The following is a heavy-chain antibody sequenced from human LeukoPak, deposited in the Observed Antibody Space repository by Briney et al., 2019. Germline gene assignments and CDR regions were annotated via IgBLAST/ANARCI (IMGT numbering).Heavy chain of an antibody. J-gene: IGHJ4*02. V-gene: IGHV3-9*01. D-gene: IGHD3-10*01. Sequence: GGSLRLSCAASEFTFSSYAMHWVRQAPGKGLEWVSGISWNSGSIGYADSVKGRFTISRDNAKNSLYLQMNSLRAEDTALYYCAKDIFTMVRGVVDYWGQGTLVTVPS. CDR1: EFTFSSYA. CDR2: ISWNSGSI. CDR3: AKDIFTMVRGVVDY.